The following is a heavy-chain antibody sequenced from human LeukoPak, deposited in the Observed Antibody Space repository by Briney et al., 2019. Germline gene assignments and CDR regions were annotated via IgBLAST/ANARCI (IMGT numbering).Heavy chain of an antibody. CDR2: IYYSGTT. Sequence: PSETLSLTCSVSGDSMSGYYWGLIRQPPGKGLEWIGYIYYSGTTTYNPSLRSRVTISIDTSENQFSLKLSSVTAADTALYYCARVTKSSGYYLDVWGKGTTVTISS. CDR1: GDSMSGYY. J-gene: IGHJ6*03. V-gene: IGHV4-59*01. D-gene: IGHD3-22*01. CDR3: ARVTKSSGYYLDV.